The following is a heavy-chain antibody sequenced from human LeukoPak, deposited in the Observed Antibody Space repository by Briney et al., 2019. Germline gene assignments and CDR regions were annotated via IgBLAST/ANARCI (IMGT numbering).Heavy chain of an antibody. CDR1: GGSFSGYY. Sequence: SEILSLTCAVYGGSFSGYYWSWIRQPPGKGLEWIGEINHSGSTNYNPSLKSRVTISVDTSKNQFSLKLSSVTAADTAVYYCARGSLLRFLEWPPRRTNNAFDIWGQGTMVTVSS. D-gene: IGHD3-3*01. J-gene: IGHJ3*02. CDR3: ARGSLLRFLEWPPRRTNNAFDI. CDR2: INHSGST. V-gene: IGHV4-34*01.